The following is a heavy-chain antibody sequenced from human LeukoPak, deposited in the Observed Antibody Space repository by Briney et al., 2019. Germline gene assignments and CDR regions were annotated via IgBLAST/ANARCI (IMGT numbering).Heavy chain of an antibody. CDR3: ASEEAKRYYYYMDV. V-gene: IGHV3-66*01. J-gene: IGHJ6*03. CDR1: GFTVSSNY. Sequence: GGSLRLSCAASGFTVSSNYMSWVRQAPGKGLEWVSVIYSAGSTYYADSVKGRFTISRDNSKNTLYLQMNSLRAEDTAVYYCASEEAKRYYYYMDVWGKGTTVTVSS. CDR2: IYSAGST.